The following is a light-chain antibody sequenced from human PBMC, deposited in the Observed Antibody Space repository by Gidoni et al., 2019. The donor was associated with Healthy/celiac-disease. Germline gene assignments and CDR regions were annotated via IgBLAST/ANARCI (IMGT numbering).Light chain of an antibody. V-gene: IGKV3-15*01. CDR2: GAS. Sequence: EIVMTQSPATLSVSPGERATLSCRASQSVSSNLAWYQQKPGQAPRLLIYGASTRATGIPARFSGSGSGTEFTLTISSLQSEDLAVYYCQQYNNWLDTFGGXTKVEIK. CDR1: QSVSSN. J-gene: IGKJ4*01. CDR3: QQYNNWLDT.